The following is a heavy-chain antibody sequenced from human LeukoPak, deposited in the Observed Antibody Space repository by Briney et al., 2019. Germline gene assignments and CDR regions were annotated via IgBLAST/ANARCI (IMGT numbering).Heavy chain of an antibody. CDR1: GFTFSSYG. CDR2: ISYDGSNK. V-gene: IGHV3-30*18. CDR3: AKEADYGSGSYYVPIYYYYYYGMDV. D-gene: IGHD3-10*01. Sequence: GESLRLSCAASGFTFSSYGMHWVRQAPGKGLEWVAVISYDGSNKYYADSVKGRFTISRDNSKNTLCLQMNSLRAEDTAVYYCAKEADYGSGSYYVPIYYYYYYGMDVWGQGTTVTVSS. J-gene: IGHJ6*02.